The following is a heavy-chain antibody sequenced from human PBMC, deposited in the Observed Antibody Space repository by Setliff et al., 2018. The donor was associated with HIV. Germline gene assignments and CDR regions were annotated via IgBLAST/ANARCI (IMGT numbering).Heavy chain of an antibody. Sequence: GGSLRLSCAASGFPFSAYIMNWVRQAPGKGLEWISYISGSSATIYYADSVKGRFIISRDNAKNSLYLQMNSLRAEDTAVYYCAKVATWTGTTYYFESWGQGTLVTVSS. V-gene: IGHV3-48*01. D-gene: IGHD1-1*01. CDR3: AKVATWTGTTYYFES. J-gene: IGHJ4*02. CDR2: ISGSSATI. CDR1: GFPFSAYI.